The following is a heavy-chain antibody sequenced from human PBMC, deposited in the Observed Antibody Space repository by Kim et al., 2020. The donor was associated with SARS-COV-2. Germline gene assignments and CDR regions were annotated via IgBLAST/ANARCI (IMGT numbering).Heavy chain of an antibody. CDR1: GFTFSSYG. CDR3: AVLSAAGMDV. V-gene: IGHV3-30*03. Sequence: GGSLRLSCAASGFTFSSYGMHCVRQAPGKGLEWVALISYDGSNKYYADSVKGRFTISRDNSKNTLYLQMNSLRAEDTAVYYCAVLSAAGMDVWVHGSTV. D-gene: IGHD6-13*01. CDR2: ISYDGSNK. J-gene: IGHJ6*02.